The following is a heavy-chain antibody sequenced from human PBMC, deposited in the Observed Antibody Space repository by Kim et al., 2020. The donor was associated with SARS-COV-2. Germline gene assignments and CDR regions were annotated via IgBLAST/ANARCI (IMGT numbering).Heavy chain of an antibody. D-gene: IGHD3-10*01. Sequence: GGSLRLSCAASGFTFGDYAIHWVRQGPGKGLEWVSGIIWNSGDIGYADSVKGRFTISRDNAKNSLYLQMNSLRGEDTALYYCARVKYGSDYYGMDAWGQG. CDR1: GFTFGDYA. CDR3: ARVKYGSDYYGMDA. V-gene: IGHV3-9*01. CDR2: IIWNSGDI. J-gene: IGHJ6*02.